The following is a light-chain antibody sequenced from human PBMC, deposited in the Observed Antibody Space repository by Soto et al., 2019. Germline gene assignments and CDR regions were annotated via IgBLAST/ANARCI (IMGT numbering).Light chain of an antibody. CDR2: AAS. CDR1: QGISSY. J-gene: IGKJ3*01. CDR3: QQSYSALLT. V-gene: IGKV1-39*01. Sequence: DIQMTQYPSSLSASVGDRVTITCRPSQGISSYLNWYQQKPGKAPKLLICAASSLQSGVPSRFSGSGSGTDFTLTISSLQPEDFATYYCQQSYSALLTFGPGTKVDIK.